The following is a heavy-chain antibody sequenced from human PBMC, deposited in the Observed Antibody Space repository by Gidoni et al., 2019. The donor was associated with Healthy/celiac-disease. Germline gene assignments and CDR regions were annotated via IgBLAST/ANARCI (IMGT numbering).Heavy chain of an antibody. D-gene: IGHD1-26*01. CDR1: GFTFTRYS. J-gene: IGHJ4*02. V-gene: IGHV3-23*01. CDR3: AKGVSPVWELLPSYFDY. Sequence: EVQLLESGGGLVQPGGSLRLSCPASGFTFTRYSMGWVRQAPGKGLEGVSAISGSGGSTYYADSVKGRFTISRDNSKNTLYLQMNSLRAEDTAVYYCAKGVSPVWELLPSYFDYWGQGTLVTVSS. CDR2: ISGSGGST.